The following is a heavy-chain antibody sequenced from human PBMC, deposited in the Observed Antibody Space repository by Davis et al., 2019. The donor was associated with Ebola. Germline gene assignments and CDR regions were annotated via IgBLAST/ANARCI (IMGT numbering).Heavy chain of an antibody. CDR1: GGSISYYY. J-gene: IGHJ4*02. CDR3: ARWEGSGSFFDH. Sequence: PSETLSLTCTISGGSISYYYWSWIRQPAGKGLEWIGRIYTGGSTNYKPSLKSRVTMSVDTSKNQFSLKLSSVTAADTAVYSCARWEGSGSFFDHWGQGSLVTVSS. D-gene: IGHD3-10*01. V-gene: IGHV4-4*07. CDR2: IYTGGST.